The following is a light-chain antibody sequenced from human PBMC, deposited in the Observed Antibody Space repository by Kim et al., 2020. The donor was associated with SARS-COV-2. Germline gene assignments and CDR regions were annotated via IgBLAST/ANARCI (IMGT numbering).Light chain of an antibody. CDR3: CSYAGSSTFYV. J-gene: IGLJ1*01. CDR2: EVS. V-gene: IGLV2-23*02. Sequence: SFPISCTGTSRAVGSYNLVSWYQQHPGKAPKLMIYEVSKRPSGVSNRFSGSKSGNTASLTISGLQAEDEADYYCCSYAGSSTFYVFGTGTKVTVL. CDR1: SRAVGSYNL.